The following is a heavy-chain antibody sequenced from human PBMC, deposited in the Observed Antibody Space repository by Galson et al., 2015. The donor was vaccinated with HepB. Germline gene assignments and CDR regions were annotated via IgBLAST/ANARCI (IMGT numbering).Heavy chain of an antibody. CDR2: ISYDGSNK. Sequence: SLRLSCAASGFTFSNAWMIWVRQAPGKGLEWVAFISYDGSNKNYADSVKGRFTISRDNSKSTLHLEMSSLKTEDMAVYYCAREVDWNSFDYWGQGTLVTVSS. V-gene: IGHV3-30-3*01. CDR3: AREVDWNSFDY. CDR1: GFTFSNAW. D-gene: IGHD1-7*01. J-gene: IGHJ4*02.